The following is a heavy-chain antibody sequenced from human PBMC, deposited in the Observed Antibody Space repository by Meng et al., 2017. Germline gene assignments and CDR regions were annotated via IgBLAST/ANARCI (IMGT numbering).Heavy chain of an antibody. V-gene: IGHV4-61*01. Sequence: SETLSLTCTVSGGSVSSGSYYWSWIRQPPGKGLEWIGYIYYSGSTNYNPSLKSRVTISVDTSKNQFSLKLSSVTAADTAVYYCARHHYDGSGYYYYFDYWGQGTLVTVSS. J-gene: IGHJ4*02. CDR3: ARHHYDGSGYYYYFDY. D-gene: IGHD3-22*01. CDR2: IYYSGST. CDR1: GGSVSSGSYY.